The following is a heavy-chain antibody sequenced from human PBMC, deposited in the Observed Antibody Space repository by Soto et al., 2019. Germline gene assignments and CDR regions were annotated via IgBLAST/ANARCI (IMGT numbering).Heavy chain of an antibody. J-gene: IGHJ4*02. CDR2: ISYDGSEK. D-gene: IGHD2-2*02. CDR3: AKSPNFYCSSPNCYKYYFDH. V-gene: IGHV3-30*18. Sequence: QEQLVESGGGVVQPGKSLRLSCAASGFTFNTYGMHWVRQAPGKGLEWVAVISYDGSEKYYVDSVKGRFTISKDNSKNTLYLHMNSLRPEDTAVYYCAKSPNFYCSSPNCYKYYFDHWGQGTRVTVSS. CDR1: GFTFNTYG.